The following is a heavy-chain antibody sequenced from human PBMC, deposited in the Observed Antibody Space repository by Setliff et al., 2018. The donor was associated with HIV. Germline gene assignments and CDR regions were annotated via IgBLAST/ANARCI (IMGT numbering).Heavy chain of an antibody. CDR2: INHGGGT. Sequence: SETLSLTCAVYGGSFSGYYWSWIRQPPGKGLEWIGEINHGGGTNYNPSLKSRVTISVDKSKNQSSLKLSSVTAADTAVYHCARRVILSYGYYFDYWGQGTLVTVSS. V-gene: IGHV4-34*01. D-gene: IGHD3-16*02. J-gene: IGHJ4*02. CDR1: GGSFSGYY. CDR3: ARRVILSYGYYFDY.